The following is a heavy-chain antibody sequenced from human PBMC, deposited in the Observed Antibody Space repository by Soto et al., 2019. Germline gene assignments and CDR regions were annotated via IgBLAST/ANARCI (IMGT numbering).Heavy chain of an antibody. CDR1: GFAFSSYA. D-gene: IGHD1-26*01. J-gene: IGHJ4*02. Sequence: EVQLLESGGGLVQPGGSVRLSCAASGFAFSSYAMNWVRQATGKGLEWVSVISDSGGSTYDADPVKGRFTISRDNSKNTLYLQMNSLRAEDTAIYYCTKDGGSGTYPEYWGQGTLVTVSS. V-gene: IGHV3-23*01. CDR3: TKDGGSGTYPEY. CDR2: ISDSGGST.